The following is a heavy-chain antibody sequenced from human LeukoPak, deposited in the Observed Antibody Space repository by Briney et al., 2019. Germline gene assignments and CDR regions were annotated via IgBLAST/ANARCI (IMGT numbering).Heavy chain of an antibody. J-gene: IGHJ6*03. V-gene: IGHV1-18*01. Sequence: GASVKVSCKASGYTFTSYGISWVRQAPGQGLEWMGWISAYNGNTNYAQKLQGRVTMTTETSTSTAYMELRSLRSDDTAVYYCARRGIVVVVVPAAMSPYYYYYMDVWGKGTTVTVSS. CDR1: GYTFTSYG. CDR3: ARRGIVVVVVPAAMSPYYYYYMDV. D-gene: IGHD2-2*01. CDR2: ISAYNGNT.